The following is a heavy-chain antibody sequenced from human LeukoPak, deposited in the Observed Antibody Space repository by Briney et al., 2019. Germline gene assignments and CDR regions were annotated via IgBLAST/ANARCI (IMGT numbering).Heavy chain of an antibody. CDR1: GFTFSSYG. Sequence: PGGSLGLSCAASGFTFSSYGMHWVRQAPGKGLEWVAVIWYDGSNKYYADSVKGRFTISRDNSKNTLYLQMNSLRAEDTAVYYCARDIAAAGSYYFDYWGQGTLVTVSS. CDR2: IWYDGSNK. CDR3: ARDIAAAGSYYFDY. V-gene: IGHV3-33*01. D-gene: IGHD6-13*01. J-gene: IGHJ4*02.